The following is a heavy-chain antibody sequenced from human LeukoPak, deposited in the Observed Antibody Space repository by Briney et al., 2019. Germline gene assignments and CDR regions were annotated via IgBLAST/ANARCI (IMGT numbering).Heavy chain of an antibody. J-gene: IGHJ4*02. CDR1: GLTFSTYG. D-gene: IGHD1-26*01. Sequence: GGSLRLSCAASGLTFSTYGMTWVRQAPGKGLEWVSAISGSGASTYYADSVKGRFTISRDNSKNTLDLQMNSLRAEDTAVYYCARSVGATMRKNLYFDYWGQGTLVTVSS. CDR3: ARSVGATMRKNLYFDY. CDR2: ISGSGAST. V-gene: IGHV3-23*01.